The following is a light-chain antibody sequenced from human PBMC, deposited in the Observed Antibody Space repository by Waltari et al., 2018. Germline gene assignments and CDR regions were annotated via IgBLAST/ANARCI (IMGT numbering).Light chain of an antibody. V-gene: IGLV2-23*01. CDR1: SRDVGNYNL. CDR2: DDN. Sequence: QSALTQPASVSGSPGQSITISCTGTSRDVGNYNLVSWYQQYPGKAPKVMLYDDNRRPSAVSDRFSGSKSGNTASLTITGVQAEDEADYYCCSYAGSYTWVFGGGTKLTVL. J-gene: IGLJ3*02. CDR3: CSYAGSYTWV.